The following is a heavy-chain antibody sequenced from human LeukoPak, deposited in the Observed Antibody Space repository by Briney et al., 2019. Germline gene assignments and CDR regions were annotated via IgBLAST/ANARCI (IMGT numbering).Heavy chain of an antibody. CDR3: ARGRWNGSGSYYNSPRNWFDP. Sequence: SETLSLTCAVYGGSFSGYYWSWIRQPPGKGLGWIGEINHSGSTNYNPSLKSRVTISVDTSKNQFSLKLSSVTAADTAVYYCARGRWNGSGSYYNSPRNWFDPWGQGTLVTVSS. CDR1: GGSFSGYY. V-gene: IGHV4-34*01. J-gene: IGHJ5*02. D-gene: IGHD3-10*01. CDR2: INHSGST.